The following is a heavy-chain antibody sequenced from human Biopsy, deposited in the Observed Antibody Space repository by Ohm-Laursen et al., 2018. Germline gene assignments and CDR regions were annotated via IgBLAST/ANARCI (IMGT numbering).Heavy chain of an antibody. Sequence: GTLSLTCTVSGGPISNNNYYWGWIRQPPGKGLEWIGSIFYRGSTHYKPPLKSRVNISVDTSKNQFSLKLNSVTAADTAVYYCARDYDTSGYYYVSWGQGTLVTVSS. D-gene: IGHD3-22*01. V-gene: IGHV4-39*01. CDR2: IFYRGST. CDR3: ARDYDTSGYYYVS. J-gene: IGHJ5*02. CDR1: GGPISNNNYY.